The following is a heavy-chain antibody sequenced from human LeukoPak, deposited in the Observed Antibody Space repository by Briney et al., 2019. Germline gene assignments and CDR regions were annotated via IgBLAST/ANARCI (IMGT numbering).Heavy chain of an antibody. Sequence: GGSLRLSCEASGXIFSKYGMHWVRQAPGKGLEWVALIWYDGSNKYYADSEKGRFTISRDNSKNTLYLQMNSLTVEDTAVYFCARGSAAAGFDYWGQGTLVTVSS. J-gene: IGHJ4*02. V-gene: IGHV3-33*01. CDR1: GXIFSKYG. CDR2: IWYDGSNK. CDR3: ARGSAAAGFDY. D-gene: IGHD6-13*01.